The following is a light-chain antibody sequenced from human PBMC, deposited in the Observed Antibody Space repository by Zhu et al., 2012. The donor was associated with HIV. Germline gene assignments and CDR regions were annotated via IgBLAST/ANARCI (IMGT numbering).Light chain of an antibody. CDR1: RSVSSF. Sequence: EMVMTQSPATLSLSPGERATVSCRASRSVSSFLAWYQQKPGQAPRLLIYDTSKRAAGIPARFSGSGSETDFTLTISSLEPEDFALYYCQQRSNWPLTFGGGTKVEIK. V-gene: IGKV3-11*01. CDR2: DTS. CDR3: QQRSNWPLT. J-gene: IGKJ4*01.